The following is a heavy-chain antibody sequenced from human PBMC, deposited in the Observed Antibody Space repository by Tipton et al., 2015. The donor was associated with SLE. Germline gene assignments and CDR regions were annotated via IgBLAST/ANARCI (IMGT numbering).Heavy chain of an antibody. CDR1: GGTFSSYA. V-gene: IGHV1-69*05. CDR2: IIPIFGTT. CDR3: ARGGEYDFWSGSPTHSYYYYDMDV. J-gene: IGHJ6*02. D-gene: IGHD3-3*01. Sequence: QLVQSGPEVKKPGSSVKVSCKASGGTFSSYAITWVRQAPGQGLEWMGGIIPIFGTTNYAQKFQGRVTITTDESTSTAYMELSSLRSEDTAVYYCARGGEYDFWSGSPTHSYYYYDMDVWGQGTTVTVSS.